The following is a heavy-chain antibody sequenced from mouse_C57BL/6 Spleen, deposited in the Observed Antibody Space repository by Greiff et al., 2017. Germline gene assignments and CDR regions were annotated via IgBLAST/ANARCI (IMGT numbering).Heavy chain of an antibody. CDR2: INYDGSST. Sequence: EVKVEESEGGLVQPGSSMKLSCTASGFTFSDYYMAWVRQVPEKGLEWVANINYDGSSTYYLDSLKSRFIISRDNAKNILYLQMSSLKSEDTATYYCARAYYGYDDWFAYWGQGTLVTVSA. J-gene: IGHJ3*01. CDR1: GFTFSDYY. CDR3: ARAYYGYDDWFAY. D-gene: IGHD2-9*01. V-gene: IGHV5-16*01.